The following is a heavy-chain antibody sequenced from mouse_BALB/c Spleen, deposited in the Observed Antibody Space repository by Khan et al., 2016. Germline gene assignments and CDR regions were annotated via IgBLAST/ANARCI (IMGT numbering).Heavy chain of an antibody. D-gene: IGHD4-1*01. V-gene: IGHV10-1*02. CDR3: VRQNWDWYFDF. CDR2: IRSKSNNYAT. Sequence: EVQLVESGGGLVQPKGSLKLSCAASGFSFNTYAMNWVRQAPGKGLEWVARIRSKSNNYATYYADSVKDRITLSRDDQQSMLYLQMNNLKTEDSALYCCVRQNWDWYFDFWGAGTTVTVSS. CDR1: GFSFNTYA. J-gene: IGHJ1*01.